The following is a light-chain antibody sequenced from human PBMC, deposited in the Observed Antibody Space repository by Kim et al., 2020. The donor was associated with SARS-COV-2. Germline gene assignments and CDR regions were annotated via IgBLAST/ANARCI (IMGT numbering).Light chain of an antibody. V-gene: IGLV3-21*04. CDR2: YDS. Sequence: SYELTQPPSVSVAPGKTARITCGGNNIGSKSVHWYQQKPGQAPVLVIYYDSDWPSGIPERFSGSNSGNTATLTISRVEAGDEADYYCQVWDSSSDLFGGGTQLTVL. CDR3: QVWDSSSDL. CDR1: NIGSKS. J-gene: IGLJ3*02.